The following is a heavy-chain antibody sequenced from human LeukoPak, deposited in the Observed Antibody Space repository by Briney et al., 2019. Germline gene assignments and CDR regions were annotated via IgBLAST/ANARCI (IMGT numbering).Heavy chain of an antibody. Sequence: PGGSLRLSCAASGFTFSSYAMSWVRQAPGKGLEWVSAIFGSGGSTYYADSVKGRFTISRDNSKNTLYLQMNSLRAEDTAVYYCAKSGIKTYYYDSSGYYWFDPWGQGTLVTVSS. CDR2: IFGSGGST. V-gene: IGHV3-23*01. CDR3: AKSGIKTYYYDSSGYYWFDP. CDR1: GFTFSSYA. D-gene: IGHD3-22*01. J-gene: IGHJ5*02.